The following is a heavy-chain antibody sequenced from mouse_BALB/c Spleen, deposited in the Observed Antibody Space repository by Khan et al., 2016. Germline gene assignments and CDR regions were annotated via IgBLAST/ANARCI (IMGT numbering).Heavy chain of an antibody. D-gene: IGHD1-1*01. Sequence: QIQLVQSGPELKKPGETVKISCKAAGYTFTNYGMNWVKQAPGKGLKWMGWINTYTGEPTYADDFKGRFAFSLETSASTAYLQINNLKNEDTATYCCARRHYGSSYDAWFAYWGQGPLVTVSA. CDR1: GYTFTNYG. J-gene: IGHJ3*01. CDR2: INTYTGEP. V-gene: IGHV9-3-1*01. CDR3: ARRHYGSSYDAWFAY.